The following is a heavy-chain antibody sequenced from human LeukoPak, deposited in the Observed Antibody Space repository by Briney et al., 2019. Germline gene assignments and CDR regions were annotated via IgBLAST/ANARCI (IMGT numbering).Heavy chain of an antibody. CDR1: GGTFSSYA. V-gene: IGHV1-69*13. D-gene: IGHD5-18*01. CDR2: IIPIFGTA. Sequence: GASVKVSCKASGGTFSSYAISWVRQAPGQGLEWMGGIIPIFGTANYAQKFQGRVTITADESTSTAYMELSSLRSEDTAVYYCAREGGYSYGTGGYYFDYWGQGTLVTVSS. CDR3: AREGGYSYGTGGYYFDY. J-gene: IGHJ4*02.